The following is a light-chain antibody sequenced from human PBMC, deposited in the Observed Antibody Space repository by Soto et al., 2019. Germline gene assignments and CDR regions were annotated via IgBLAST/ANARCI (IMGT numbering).Light chain of an antibody. CDR1: QYVSSSF. J-gene: IGKJ1*01. V-gene: IGKV3-20*01. CDR3: QQYNNWPQT. CDR2: GAS. Sequence: EIELTQSPGTLSLSPGERATLSCRASQYVSSSFLAWIQQKPGLAPRLLIYGASSRATGIPDRFSGSGSGTDFTLTISGLQSEDFAVYYCQQYNNWPQTFGQGTKVDIK.